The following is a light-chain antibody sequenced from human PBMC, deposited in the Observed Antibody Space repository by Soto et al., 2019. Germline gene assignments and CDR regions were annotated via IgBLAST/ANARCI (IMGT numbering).Light chain of an antibody. V-gene: IGLV2-14*01. CDR3: NSHTSGDFRV. CDR1: NSDIGRYDH. J-gene: IGLJ1*01. Sequence: QSALTQPASVSGSPGQSITISCTGSNSDIGRYDHVSWYQHHPGKAPKLLISEVTKRPSGISDRFSGSKSGYTASLTISGLQVEDEADYYCNSHTSGDFRVFGTGTKVTVL. CDR2: EVT.